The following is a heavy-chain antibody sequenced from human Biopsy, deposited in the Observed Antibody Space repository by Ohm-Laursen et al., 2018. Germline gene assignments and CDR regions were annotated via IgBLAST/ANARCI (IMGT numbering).Heavy chain of an antibody. J-gene: IGHJ4*02. D-gene: IGHD3-22*01. CDR1: GDSVTKYY. CDR2: VSYSGNT. V-gene: IGHV4-59*08. Sequence: SETLSLTWTVSGDSVTKYYWSWIRQPPGKGLEWIGYVSYSGNTKYNPSLKSRVIISADTSKNHFSLKLSFVTAADTAMYYCAAYYYDSSGYFYAFHYWGQGTLVTVSS. CDR3: AAYYYDSSGYFYAFHY.